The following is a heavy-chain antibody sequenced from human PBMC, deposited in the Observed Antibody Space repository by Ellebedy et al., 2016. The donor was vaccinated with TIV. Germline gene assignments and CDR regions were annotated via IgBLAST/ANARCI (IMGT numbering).Heavy chain of an antibody. CDR3: AKSIAAAGTGFDY. CDR1: GFTFSSYA. J-gene: IGHJ4*02. V-gene: IGHV3-23*01. D-gene: IGHD6-13*01. Sequence: GGSLRLSXAASGFTFSSYAMSWVRQAPGKGLEWVSGISGSGGSTYYADSVKGRFTISRDNSKNTLYLQMNSLRAEDTAVYYCAKSIAAAGTGFDYWGQGTLVTVSS. CDR2: ISGSGGST.